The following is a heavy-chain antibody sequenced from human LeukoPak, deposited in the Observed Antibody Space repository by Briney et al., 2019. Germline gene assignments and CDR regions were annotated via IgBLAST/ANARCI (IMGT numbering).Heavy chain of an antibody. J-gene: IGHJ6*03. D-gene: IGHD3-22*01. CDR1: GGSFSVYY. V-gene: IGHV4-34*01. CDR3: ASAYDSSGYYYWDRDYYYYMDV. CDR2: INHSGST. Sequence: KPSETLSLTCAVYGGSFSVYYWSWIRQPPGKGLEWIGEINHSGSTNYNPSLKSRVTISVDTSKNQFSLKLSSVTAADTAVYYCASAYDSSGYYYWDRDYYYYMDVWGKGTTVTVSS.